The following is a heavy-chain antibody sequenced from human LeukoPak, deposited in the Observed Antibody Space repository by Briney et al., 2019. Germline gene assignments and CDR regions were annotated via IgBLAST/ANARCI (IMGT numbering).Heavy chain of an antibody. V-gene: IGHV4-59*08. CDR1: GGSISSYY. CDR3: AGGYDSSGYYYPDY. D-gene: IGHD3-22*01. J-gene: IGHJ4*02. CDR2: IYYSGST. Sequence: SETLSLTCTVSGGSISSYYWSWIRQPPGKGLEWIGYIYYSGSTNYNPSLKSRVTISVDTSKNQFSLKLSSVTAADTAVYYCAGGYDSSGYYYPDYWGQGTLVTVSS.